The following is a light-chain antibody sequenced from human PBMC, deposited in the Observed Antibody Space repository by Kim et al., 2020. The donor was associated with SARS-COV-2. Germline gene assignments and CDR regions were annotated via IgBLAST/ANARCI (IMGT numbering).Light chain of an antibody. V-gene: IGLV3-19*01. CDR2: GKN. Sequence: SSELTKDPAVSVALGQTVRITCQGDSLRSYYASWYQQKPGQAPVLVIHGKNNRPSGIPDRFSGSSSGNTASLTITGAQAEDEADYYCNSRDSSGNDVVFGGGTQLTVL. J-gene: IGLJ2*01. CDR1: SLRSYY. CDR3: NSRDSSGNDVV.